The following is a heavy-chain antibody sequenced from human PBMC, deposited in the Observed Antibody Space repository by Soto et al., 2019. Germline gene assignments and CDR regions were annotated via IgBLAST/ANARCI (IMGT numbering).Heavy chain of an antibody. J-gene: IGHJ5*02. CDR2: IYHSGST. CDR1: GGSISSDGYS. V-gene: IGHV4-30-2*01. D-gene: IGHD3-16*01. CDR3: AIVAGSYDYVWGRSDRGFDP. Sequence: PSETLSLTCAVSGGSISSDGYSWSWIRQPPGKGLEWIGYIYHSGSTYYNPSLKSRVTISVDRSKNQFSLKLSSVTAADTAVYYCAIVAGSYDYVWGRSDRGFDPWGQGTLVTVSS.